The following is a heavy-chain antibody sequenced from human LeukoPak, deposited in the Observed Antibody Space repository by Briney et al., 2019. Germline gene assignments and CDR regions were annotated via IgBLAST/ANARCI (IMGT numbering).Heavy chain of an antibody. CDR1: GFSFTSYS. D-gene: IGHD2-15*01. Sequence: GGSLRLSCVASGFSFTSYSMNWVRQAPGKGLEWVSYISSSSGRTTYYAESVKGRFTISRDTAKSSVHLQMNSLRPDDSAVYYCVKDLGSAITSALALDVWGQGTTVTVSS. V-gene: IGHV3-48*01. CDR2: ISSSSGRTT. CDR3: VKDLGSAITSALALDV. J-gene: IGHJ6*02.